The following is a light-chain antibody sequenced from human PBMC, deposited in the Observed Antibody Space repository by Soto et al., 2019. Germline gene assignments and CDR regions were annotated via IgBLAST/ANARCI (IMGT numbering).Light chain of an antibody. J-gene: IGLJ2*01. Sequence: QSALTQPASVSGTPGQSITVSCIGTSSDIGRYNYVSWYQQHPGRAPKLIIRDVSSRPSGVPTRFSGSKSGNSASLTISGIQVEDEAYYFCRSYASSNAQLFGGGTKVTVL. CDR3: RSYASSNAQL. V-gene: IGLV2-14*03. CDR1: SSDIGRYNY. CDR2: DVS.